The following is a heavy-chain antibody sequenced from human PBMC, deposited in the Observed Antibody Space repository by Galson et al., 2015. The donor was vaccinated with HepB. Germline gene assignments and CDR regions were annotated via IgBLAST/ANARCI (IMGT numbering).Heavy chain of an antibody. Sequence: SLRLSCAASGFNFSLYSMNWVRQAPGKGLEWVSSISSSGSYIYYGDSVKGRCTVSRDSAKTSVYLQMNSLRGDDTAVYYGARALPSGIRGGRVFDYWGQGTLVTVSS. J-gene: IGHJ4*02. CDR1: GFNFSLYS. CDR3: ARALPSGIRGGRVFDY. D-gene: IGHD3-10*01. CDR2: ISSSGSYI. V-gene: IGHV3-21*01.